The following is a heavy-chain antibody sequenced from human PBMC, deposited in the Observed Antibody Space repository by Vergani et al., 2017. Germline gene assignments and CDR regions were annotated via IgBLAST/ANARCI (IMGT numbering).Heavy chain of an antibody. D-gene: IGHD3-10*01. Sequence: QVQLVQSGAEVKKPGSSVKVSCKASGGTFSSYAMHWVRQAPGKGLEWVAVISYDGSNKYYADSVKGRFTISRDNSKNTLYLQMNSLRAEDTAVYYCARDWLNYYGSGNFDYWGQGTLVTVSS. V-gene: IGHV3-30-3*01. CDR3: ARDWLNYYGSGNFDY. J-gene: IGHJ4*02. CDR1: GGTFSSYA. CDR2: ISYDGSNK.